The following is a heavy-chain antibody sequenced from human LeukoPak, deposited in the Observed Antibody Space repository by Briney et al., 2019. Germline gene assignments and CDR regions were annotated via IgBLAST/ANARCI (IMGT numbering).Heavy chain of an antibody. CDR2: IYYSGST. CDR1: GGSISSSSYY. Sequence: SETLSPTCTVSGGSISSSSYYWGWIRQPPGKGLEWIGSIYYSGSTYYNPSLKSRVTISVDTSKNQFSLKLSSVTAADTAVYYCASMWLDLYFDYWGQGTLVTVSS. D-gene: IGHD6-19*01. V-gene: IGHV4-39*07. CDR3: ASMWLDLYFDY. J-gene: IGHJ4*02.